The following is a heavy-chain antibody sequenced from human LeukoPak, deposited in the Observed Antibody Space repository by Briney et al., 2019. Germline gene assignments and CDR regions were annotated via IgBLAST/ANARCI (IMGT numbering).Heavy chain of an antibody. D-gene: IGHD5-18*01. CDR3: ADLGYSD. Sequence: AGGSLRLSCAASGFTFSSYAMSWVRQAPGKGLEWVATIKDDGSDKHYVDSVKGRFSISRDNAKSSLYLQMNSLRLEDTAMYYCADLGYSDWGQGTLVTVSS. V-gene: IGHV3-7*01. CDR2: IKDDGSDK. J-gene: IGHJ4*02. CDR1: GFTFSSYA.